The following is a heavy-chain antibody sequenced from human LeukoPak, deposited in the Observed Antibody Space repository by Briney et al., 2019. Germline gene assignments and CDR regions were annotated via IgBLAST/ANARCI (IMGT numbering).Heavy chain of an antibody. V-gene: IGHV3-15*01. D-gene: IGHD2-21*02. CDR2: IKSKTDGGTT. Sequence: GGSLRLSCAASGFTFSNAWMSWVRQAPGKGLEWVGRIKSKTDGGTTDYAAPVKGRFTISRDDSKNTLYLQMNSLKTEDTAVYYCTTDMDIVVVTAIPNWFDPWGQGTLVTVSS. CDR1: GFTFSNAW. J-gene: IGHJ5*02. CDR3: TTDMDIVVVTAIPNWFDP.